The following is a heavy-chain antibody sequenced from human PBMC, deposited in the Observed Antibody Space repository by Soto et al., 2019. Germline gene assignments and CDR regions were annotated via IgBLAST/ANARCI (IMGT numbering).Heavy chain of an antibody. Sequence: QITLRESGPTLVQPTQTLTLTCTLSGVSLSTSGEGVGWIRQPPGKALEWLALIYWDDDKRFSPSLKSRLATPXXXSXDQVVTTMTDMAPEDTAIYYCAHRQRTVVVGAPFDLWGQGSQVTVSS. J-gene: IGHJ4*02. V-gene: IGHV2-5*02. CDR3: AHRQRTVVVGAPFDL. CDR2: IYWDDDK. D-gene: IGHD2-15*01. CDR1: GVSLSTSGEG.